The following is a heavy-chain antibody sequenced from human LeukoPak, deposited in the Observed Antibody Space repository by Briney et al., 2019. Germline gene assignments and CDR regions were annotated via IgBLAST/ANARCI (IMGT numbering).Heavy chain of an antibody. CDR2: IRSKAYLGTT. CDR3: ARDMLTFGGDIATFKYYHMDV. V-gene: IGHV3-49*04. D-gene: IGHD3-16*01. Sequence: GGSLRLSCTGSGFTFGDYALSWVRQGPGKGLEHVAFIRSKAYLGTTEYAPSVKGRFTISRDDSKNIAYLQMNNVKTEDTAVYYCARDMLTFGGDIATFKYYHMDVWGNGTAVIV. J-gene: IGHJ6*03. CDR1: GFTFGDYA.